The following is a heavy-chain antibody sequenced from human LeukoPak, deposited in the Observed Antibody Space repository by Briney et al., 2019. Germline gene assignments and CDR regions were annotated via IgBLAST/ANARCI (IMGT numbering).Heavy chain of an antibody. V-gene: IGHV3-48*01. D-gene: IGHD6-19*01. CDR1: GFTFSSYS. J-gene: IGHJ4*02. CDR3: ARGRAVAVGDY. CDR2: ISSSSSTI. Sequence: GGSLRLSCAASGFTFSSYSMNWVRQAPGKGLEWVSYISSSSSTIYYADSVKGRFTISRDNAKNSLYLQMNSLRAEDTAVYYCARGRAVAVGDYWGQGTLVTVSS.